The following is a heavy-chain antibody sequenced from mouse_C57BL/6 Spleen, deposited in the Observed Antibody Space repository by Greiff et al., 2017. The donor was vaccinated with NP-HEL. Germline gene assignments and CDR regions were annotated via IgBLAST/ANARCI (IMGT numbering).Heavy chain of an antibody. CDR3: ASSRYGSSYGYFDY. V-gene: IGHV1-69*01. D-gene: IGHD1-1*01. J-gene: IGHJ2*01. CDR2: IDPSDSYT. Sequence: QVQLQQPGAELVMPGASVKLSCKASGYTFTSYWMHWVKQRPGQGLEWIGEIDPSDSYTNYNQKFKGKSTLTVDKSSSTAYMQLSSLTSEDSAVYYCASSRYGSSYGYFDYWGQGTTLTVSS. CDR1: GYTFTSYW.